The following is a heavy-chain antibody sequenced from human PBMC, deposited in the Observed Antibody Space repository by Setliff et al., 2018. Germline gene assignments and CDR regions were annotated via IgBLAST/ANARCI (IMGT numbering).Heavy chain of an antibody. CDR1: GGPFSDYY. D-gene: IGHD3-16*01. V-gene: IGHV4-34*01. J-gene: IGHJ4*02. Sequence: SETLSLTCTFYGGPFSDYYWGWVRQTPGKGLEWIAEINPSGTTNYSPSLKSRLTISVDTSKRQFSLKLISVTAADTAGYYCRFWSYVYKNDYWAQGTLVTVSS. CDR2: INPSGTT. CDR3: RFWSYVYKNDY.